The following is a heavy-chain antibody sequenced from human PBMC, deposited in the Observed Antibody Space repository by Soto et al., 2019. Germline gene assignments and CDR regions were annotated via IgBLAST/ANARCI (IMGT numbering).Heavy chain of an antibody. V-gene: IGHV1-18*01. J-gene: IGHJ3*02. CDR1: GYTYTSYG. D-gene: IGHD1-20*01. CDR3: AVNLRRTFDI. Sequence: ASVTVSCKASGYTYTSYGISWERQAPGQGLEWMGWISAYNGNTNYAQKLQGRVTMTTDTSTSTAYMELRSLRSDDTAVYYCAVNLRRTFDIWGQGTMVTVSS. CDR2: ISAYNGNT.